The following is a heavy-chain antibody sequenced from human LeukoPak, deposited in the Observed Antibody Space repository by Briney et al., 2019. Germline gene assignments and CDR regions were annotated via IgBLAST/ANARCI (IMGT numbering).Heavy chain of an antibody. CDR3: ARVGSGSNRNSDAFDI. Sequence: ASVKVSCKASGYTFTSYGISWVRQAPGQGLEWMGWISAYNGNTNYAQNLQDRVTMSTDTSTSTAYMELRSLRSDDTAAYYCARVGSGSNRNSDAFDIWGQGTMVTVSS. D-gene: IGHD1-26*01. J-gene: IGHJ3*02. V-gene: IGHV1-18*01. CDR1: GYTFTSYG. CDR2: ISAYNGNT.